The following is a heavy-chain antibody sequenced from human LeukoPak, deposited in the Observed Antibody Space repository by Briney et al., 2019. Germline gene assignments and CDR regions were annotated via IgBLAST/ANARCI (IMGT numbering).Heavy chain of an antibody. CDR2: ISGSGGST. CDR3: AKGSTQWRLGAADAFDI. Sequence: GGSLRLSCAASGFTFSSYAMSWVRQAPGKGLEWVSAISGSGGSTYYADSVKGRFTISRDNSKNTLYLQMNSLRAEDTAVYYCAKGSTQWRLGAADAFDIWGQGTMVTVSS. D-gene: IGHD6-19*01. V-gene: IGHV3-23*01. CDR1: GFTFSSYA. J-gene: IGHJ3*02.